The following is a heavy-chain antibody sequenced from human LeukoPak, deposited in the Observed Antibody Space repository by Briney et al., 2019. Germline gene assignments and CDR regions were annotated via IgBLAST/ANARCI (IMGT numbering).Heavy chain of an antibody. V-gene: IGHV4-59*01. CDR1: GDSMSNYH. D-gene: IGHD3-16*01. CDR3: ARGSDAYRFAP. Sequence: LSETLPHTCTVSGDSMSNYHWTWIRQSPGKGLEYIGYIYNSETTNYNPSLKSRVTISVDMSKKQFALKLNSVTAADTAVYYCARGSDAYRFAPWGPASPLTLSS. J-gene: IGHJ5*02. CDR2: IYNSETT.